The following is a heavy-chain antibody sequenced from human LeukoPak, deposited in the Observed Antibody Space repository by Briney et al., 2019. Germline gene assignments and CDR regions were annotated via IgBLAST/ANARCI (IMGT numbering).Heavy chain of an antibody. CDR1: GFTFSSYG. D-gene: IGHD3-22*01. CDR2: ISYDGSNK. V-gene: IGHV3-30*18. Sequence: GGSLRLSCAASGFTFSSYGMHWVRQAPGKGLEWVAVISYDGSNKYYADSVKGRFTISRDNSKNTLYLQMNSLRAEDTAVYYCAKDTVVVANYGMDVWGQGTTVTVSS. CDR3: AKDTVVVANYGMDV. J-gene: IGHJ6*02.